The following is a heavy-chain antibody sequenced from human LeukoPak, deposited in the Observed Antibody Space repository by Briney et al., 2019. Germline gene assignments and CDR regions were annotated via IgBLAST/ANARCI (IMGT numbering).Heavy chain of an antibody. D-gene: IGHD6-19*01. J-gene: IGHJ4*02. V-gene: IGHV3-30-3*01. CDR1: GFTFSSYA. CDR2: ISYDGSNK. Sequence: QPGRSLRLSCAASGFTFSSYAMHWVRQAPGKGLEWVAVISYDGSNKCYADSVKGRFTISRDNSKNTLYLQMNSLRAEDTALYHCAREVLYSSGWPQYYFDYWGQGTLVTVSS. CDR3: AREVLYSSGWPQYYFDY.